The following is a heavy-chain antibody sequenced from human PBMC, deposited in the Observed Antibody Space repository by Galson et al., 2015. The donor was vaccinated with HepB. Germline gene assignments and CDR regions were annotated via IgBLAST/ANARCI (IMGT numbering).Heavy chain of an antibody. D-gene: IGHD3-16*01. CDR2: INGRGPTR. CDR3: VKEGSWFGGDWFDP. J-gene: IGHJ5*02. CDR1: GFIFRHHA. Sequence: SLRLSCAGSGFIFRHHAMAWIRQAPGKGLEWVSGINGRGPTRSYSDAVKGRFSISRDNSKDTVFLPMDNLRAEDTAVYYCVKEGSWFGGDWFDPWGQGALVTVS. V-gene: IGHV3-23*01.